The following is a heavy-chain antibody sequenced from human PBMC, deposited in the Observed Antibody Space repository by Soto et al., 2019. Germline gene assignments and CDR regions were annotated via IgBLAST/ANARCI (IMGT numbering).Heavy chain of an antibody. Sequence: SVKVSCKASGGTFSSYAISWVRQAPGQGLEWMGGIIPIFGTANYAQKFQGRVTITADESTSTAYMELSSLRSEDTAVYYCARTYYYDSSGYLLLGYFDYWGQGTLVTVSS. J-gene: IGHJ4*02. CDR2: IIPIFGTA. CDR3: ARTYYYDSSGYLLLGYFDY. V-gene: IGHV1-69*13. D-gene: IGHD3-22*01. CDR1: GGTFSSYA.